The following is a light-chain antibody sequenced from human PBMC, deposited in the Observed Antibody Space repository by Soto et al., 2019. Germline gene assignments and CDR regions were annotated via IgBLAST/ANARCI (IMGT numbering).Light chain of an antibody. J-gene: IGKJ1*01. CDR2: SAS. Sequence: DIQMTQSPSSLSASVGDRVTITCRASQTISNYLSWYQQMPGKAPKLLIYSASSLQVGVPSRFSGSGSGSGTAFTLTISSLQLEDFATYYCQQTYSAPWTFGQGTKVEIK. CDR1: QTISNY. CDR3: QQTYSAPWT. V-gene: IGKV1-39*01.